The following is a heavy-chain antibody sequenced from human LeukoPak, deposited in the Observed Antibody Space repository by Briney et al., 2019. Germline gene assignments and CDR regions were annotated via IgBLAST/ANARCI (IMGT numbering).Heavy chain of an antibody. CDR1: GFTFSDYY. CDR2: ISSSGSTI. V-gene: IGHV3-11*04. D-gene: IGHD3-10*01. CDR3: ASGVASYYYGSGSYPADY. Sequence: KTGGSLGLSCAASGFTFSDYYMSWIRQAPGKGLEWVSYISSSGSTIYYADSVKGRFTISRDNAKNSLYLQMNSLRAEDTAAYYCASGVASYYYGSGSYPADYWGQGTLVTVSS. J-gene: IGHJ4*02.